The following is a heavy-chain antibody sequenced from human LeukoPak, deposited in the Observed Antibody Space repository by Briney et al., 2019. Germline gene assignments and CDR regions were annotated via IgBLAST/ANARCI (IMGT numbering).Heavy chain of an antibody. CDR1: GFTFSSYA. D-gene: IGHD5-12*01. V-gene: IGHV3-30*02. Sequence: GGSLRLSCAASGFTFSSYAMHWVRQAPGKGLEWVAFIRYDGSNKYYADSVKGRFTISRDNSKNTLYLQMNSLRAEDTAVYYCAKDLAWISVRGSLDYWGQGTLVTVSS. CDR2: IRYDGSNK. CDR3: AKDLAWISVRGSLDY. J-gene: IGHJ4*02.